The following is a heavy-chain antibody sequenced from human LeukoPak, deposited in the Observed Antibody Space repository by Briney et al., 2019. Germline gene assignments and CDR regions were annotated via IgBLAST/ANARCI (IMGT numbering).Heavy chain of an antibody. Sequence: PGGSLRLSCVASGFTVGSNYMSWVRQAPGKGLEWVSIIYSGGNTYYADSVKGRFTISRDNSKNTLYLQMNRLRPEDTAVYYCARGTVTAPDYWGQGTLVTVSS. D-gene: IGHD2-21*02. V-gene: IGHV3-53*01. CDR3: ARGTVTAPDY. CDR2: IYSGGNT. J-gene: IGHJ4*02. CDR1: GFTVGSNY.